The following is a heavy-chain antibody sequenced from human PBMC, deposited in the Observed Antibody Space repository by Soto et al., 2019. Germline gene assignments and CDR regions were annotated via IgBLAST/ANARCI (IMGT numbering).Heavy chain of an antibody. D-gene: IGHD1-26*01. V-gene: IGHV3-74*01. CDR2: VNPDGSTT. CDR1: KFSFSGYW. J-gene: IGHJ5*02. CDR3: AKGARGSYDWLDP. Sequence: EVQLVESGGGLVQPGGSLRLSCAASKFSFSGYWMHWVRQAPGKGLMWVSRVNPDGSTTTYADAVKGRFTTSRDNAKNTVFLQMNSLRADVTAVYYCAKGARGSYDWLDPWGQGTLVTVSS.